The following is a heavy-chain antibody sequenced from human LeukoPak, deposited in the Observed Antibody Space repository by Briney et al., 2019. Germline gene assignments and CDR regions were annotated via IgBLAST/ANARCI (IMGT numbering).Heavy chain of an antibody. J-gene: IGHJ3*02. Sequence: SETLSLTCTVSGGSISSNSCYWAWIRQPPGKGLEWIGSIYYSGSTYYNPSLMSRVTISVDTSKNHFSLTLSSVNAADTAAYYCARLSCPGGDCDAFDMWGQGTMVTV. CDR1: GGSISSNSCY. D-gene: IGHD2-21*02. CDR3: ARLSCPGGDCDAFDM. CDR2: IYYSGST. V-gene: IGHV4-39*02.